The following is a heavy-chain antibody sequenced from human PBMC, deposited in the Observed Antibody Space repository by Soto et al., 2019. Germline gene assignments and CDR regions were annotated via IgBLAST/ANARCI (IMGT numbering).Heavy chain of an antibody. D-gene: IGHD3-22*01. CDR2: ISSSSSYI. CDR3: ARELPGYYYDIGGNY. Sequence: GGSLRLSCAASGFTFSSYSMNWVRQAPGKGLEWVSSISSSSSYIYYADSVKGRFTISRDNAKNSLYLQMNSLRAEDTAVYYCARELPGYYYDIGGNYWGQGTLVTVSS. CDR1: GFTFSSYS. J-gene: IGHJ4*02. V-gene: IGHV3-21*01.